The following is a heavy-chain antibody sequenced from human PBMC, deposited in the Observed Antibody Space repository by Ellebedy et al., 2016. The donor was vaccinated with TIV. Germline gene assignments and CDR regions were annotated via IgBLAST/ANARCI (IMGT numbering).Heavy chain of an antibody. D-gene: IGHD1-20*01. CDR3: ARGWAPRKWNPYGGMDV. Sequence: SETLSLTXTVSGGSISSSSYYWGWIRQPPGKGLEWIGSIYYSGSTYYNPSLKSRVTISVDTSKNQFSLKLSSVTAADTAVYYCARGWAPRKWNPYGGMDVWGQGTTVTVSS. CDR1: GGSISSSSYY. CDR2: IYYSGST. V-gene: IGHV4-39*07. J-gene: IGHJ6*02.